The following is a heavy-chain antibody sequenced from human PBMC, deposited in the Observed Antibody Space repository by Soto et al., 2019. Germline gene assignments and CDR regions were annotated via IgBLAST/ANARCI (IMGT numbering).Heavy chain of an antibody. D-gene: IGHD3-9*01. Sequence: QVQLVESGGGLVKPGGSLRLSCAASGFTLSDYYMTWIRQAPGKGLEWVSDISISGTTIHYADSVRGRFTISRDNAKDSLWLQMNTLGAEDPAVYYCARFRGDGYYNCWGQGTLVAVST. V-gene: IGHV3-11*01. CDR1: GFTLSDYY. CDR2: ISISGTTI. J-gene: IGHJ4*02. CDR3: ARFRGDGYYNC.